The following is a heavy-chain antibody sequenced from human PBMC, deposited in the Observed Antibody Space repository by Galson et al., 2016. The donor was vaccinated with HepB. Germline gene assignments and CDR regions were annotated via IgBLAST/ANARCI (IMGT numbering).Heavy chain of an antibody. CDR3: AAGSPVFQY. Sequence: SLRLSCAASGFIFGTSWMTWVRQAPGKGLEWVAVISYDGGNKYYADFVKGRFTISRDNSKNTLCLQVNSLRTEDTAVYYCAAGSPVFQYWGQGTLVTVSS. CDR2: ISYDGGNK. V-gene: IGHV3-30*03. J-gene: IGHJ1*01. CDR1: GFIFGTSW. D-gene: IGHD3-10*01.